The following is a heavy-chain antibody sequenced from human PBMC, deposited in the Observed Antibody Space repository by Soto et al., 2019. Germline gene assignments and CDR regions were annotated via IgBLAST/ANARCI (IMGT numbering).Heavy chain of an antibody. CDR1: GDSMSNYY. D-gene: IGHD2-15*01. Sequence: QLQLQESGPGLVEPSETLSLSCSVSGDSMSNYYWSWIRQSAEKGLEWIGRISATGTTSYIPSLKSRITLSVDTSKNQFSLNLKFVTAADTAVYFCAGEPSGAANFWGQGTLVTVS. CDR2: ISATGTT. J-gene: IGHJ3*01. CDR3: AGEPSGAANF. V-gene: IGHV4-4*07.